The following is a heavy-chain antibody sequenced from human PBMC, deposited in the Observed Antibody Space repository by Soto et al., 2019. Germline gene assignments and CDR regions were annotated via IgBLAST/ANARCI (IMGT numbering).Heavy chain of an antibody. CDR3: ARDSRGSDF. CDR1: GFTFSSYG. Sequence: QVQLVESGGGVVQPGRSLRLSCAASGFTFSSYGMHWVRQVPGKGLEWVAVIWYDGSNKYYADSVKGRFTISRDNSKNTLYLQMNSLGAEDTAVYYCARDSRGSDFGGQGTLVTVSS. D-gene: IGHD5-12*01. J-gene: IGHJ4*02. V-gene: IGHV3-33*01. CDR2: IWYDGSNK.